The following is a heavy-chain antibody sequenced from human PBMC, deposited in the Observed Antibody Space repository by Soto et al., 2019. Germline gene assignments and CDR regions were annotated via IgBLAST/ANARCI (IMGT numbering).Heavy chain of an antibody. V-gene: IGHV1-18*01. CDR3: ASYSSSYKYYYGMDV. J-gene: IGHJ6*02. Sequence: ASVKVSCKASGYTFTSYGISWVRQAPGQGLEWMGWISAYNGNTNYAQKLQGRVTMTTDTSTSTAYMELRSLRSDDTAVYYCASYSSSYKYYYGMDVWGQGTTVTVSS. D-gene: IGHD6-13*01. CDR1: GYTFTSYG. CDR2: ISAYNGNT.